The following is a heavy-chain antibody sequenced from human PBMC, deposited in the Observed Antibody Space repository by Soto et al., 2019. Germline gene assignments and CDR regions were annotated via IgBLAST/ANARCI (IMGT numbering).Heavy chain of an antibody. CDR3: AHLGAGRSAACASY. CDR1: GFSLSTSDVG. V-gene: IGHV2-5*02. J-gene: IGHJ4*02. CDR2: IYWEDDK. Sequence: QITLKESGPTLVKPTQTLTLTCTFSGFSLSTSDVGVAWIRQPPGKALEWLALIYWEDDKRYSPSLKSRLTTXRXTXXTQVVLTLTNIDPVDTAPDYRAHLGAGRSAACASYWGQGALVTVSS. D-gene: IGHD6-13*01.